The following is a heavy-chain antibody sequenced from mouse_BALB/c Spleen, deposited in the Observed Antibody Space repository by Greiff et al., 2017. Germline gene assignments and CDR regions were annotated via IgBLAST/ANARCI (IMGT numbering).Heavy chain of an antibody. V-gene: IGHV1-9*01. CDR1: GYTFSSYW. CDR3: ARPDEGYAMDY. CDR2: ILPGSGST. J-gene: IGHJ4*01. Sequence: VMLVESGAELMKPGASVKISCKATGYTFSSYWIEWVKQRPGHGLEWIGEILPGSGSTNYNEKFKGKATFTADTSSNTAYMQLSSLTSEDSAVYYCARPDEGYAMDYWGQGTSVTVSS.